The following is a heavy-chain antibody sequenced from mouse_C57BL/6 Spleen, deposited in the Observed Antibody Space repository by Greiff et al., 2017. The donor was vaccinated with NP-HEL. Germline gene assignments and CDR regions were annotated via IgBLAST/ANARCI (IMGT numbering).Heavy chain of an antibody. J-gene: IGHJ3*01. Sequence: VQLQQSGPELVKPGASVKISCKASGYSFTDYNMNWVKQSNGKSLEWIGVINPNYGTTSYNQKFKGKATLTVDQSSSTAYMQLNSLTSEDSAVYYCARGESTMVTTTEFAYWGQGTLVTVSA. V-gene: IGHV1-39*01. CDR3: ARGESTMVTTTEFAY. CDR1: GYSFTDYN. CDR2: INPNYGTT. D-gene: IGHD2-2*01.